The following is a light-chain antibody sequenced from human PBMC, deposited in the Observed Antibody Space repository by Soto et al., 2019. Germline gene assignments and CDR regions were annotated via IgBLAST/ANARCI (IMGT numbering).Light chain of an antibody. CDR3: QQYNSYSPT. CDR1: QSISSR. Sequence: DIQMTQSPSTLSASVGERVTITCRASQSISSRLAWYQQKPGKDPKLLIYKASSLESGVPSRFSGSGSGTEFTLTISSLQPDDFATYYCQQYNSYSPTFGQGTKVEIK. V-gene: IGKV1-5*03. J-gene: IGKJ1*01. CDR2: KAS.